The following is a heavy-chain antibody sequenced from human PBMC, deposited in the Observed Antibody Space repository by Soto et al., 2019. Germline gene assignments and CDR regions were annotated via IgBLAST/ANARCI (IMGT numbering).Heavy chain of an antibody. CDR2: INSDGAT. D-gene: IGHD6-19*01. Sequence: LRLSCAASGFTFSDYAMSWVRQAPGKGLEWVSVINSDGATYYADSVEGRFSISRDNSKSTLCLQMNSLSVEDTAIYYCASRPRGSVAGTLDSWGQGSLVTVSS. J-gene: IGHJ5*01. CDR1: GFTFSDYA. CDR3: ASRPRGSVAGTLDS. V-gene: IGHV3-23*01.